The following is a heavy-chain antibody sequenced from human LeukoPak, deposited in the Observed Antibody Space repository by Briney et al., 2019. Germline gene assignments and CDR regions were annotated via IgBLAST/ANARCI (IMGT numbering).Heavy chain of an antibody. CDR2: ISSSSSYI. CDR1: GFTFSSYS. V-gene: IGHV3-21*01. CDR3: ARDEAMFTMVQGVIIDY. J-gene: IGHJ4*02. Sequence: PGGSLRLSCAASGFTFSSYSMNWVRQAPGKGLEWVSSISSSSSYIYYADSVKGRFTISRDNAKNSLYLQVNSLRAEDTAVYYCARDEAMFTMVQGVIIDYWGQGTWSPSPQ. D-gene: IGHD3-10*01.